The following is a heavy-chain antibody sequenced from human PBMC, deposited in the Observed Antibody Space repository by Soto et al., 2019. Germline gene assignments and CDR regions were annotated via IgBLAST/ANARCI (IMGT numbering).Heavy chain of an antibody. CDR1: GGSISSDDW. J-gene: IGHJ5*02. D-gene: IGHD2-21*02. Sequence: QVQLQESGPGLAKPSGTLSLTCAVSGGSISSDDWWTWVRQTPGKGLEWIGEIYHSGTTNYNPSRMSRVTIAVDKAKSQFSLRLDSVTAADTAVYYCARSDCYGVCRGKWLDPWGQGILVTVSS. CDR2: IYHSGTT. CDR3: ARSDCYGVCRGKWLDP. V-gene: IGHV4-4*02.